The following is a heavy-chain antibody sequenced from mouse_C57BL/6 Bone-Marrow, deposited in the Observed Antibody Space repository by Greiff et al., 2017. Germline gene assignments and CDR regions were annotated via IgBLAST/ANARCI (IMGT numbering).Heavy chain of an antibody. CDR3: ARSGIYYGNYAGFAY. Sequence: VQLQQSGAELVRPGTSVKVSCKASGYAFTNYLIEWVKQRPGQGLEWIGVINPGSGGTNYNEKFKGKATLTADKSSSTAYMQLSSLTSEDSAVYFCARSGIYYGNYAGFAYWGQGTLVTVSA. CDR2: INPGSGGT. D-gene: IGHD2-1*01. J-gene: IGHJ3*01. V-gene: IGHV1-54*01. CDR1: GYAFTNYL.